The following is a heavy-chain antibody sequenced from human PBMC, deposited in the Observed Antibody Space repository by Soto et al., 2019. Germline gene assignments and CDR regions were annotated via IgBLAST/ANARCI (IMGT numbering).Heavy chain of an antibody. Sequence: QVQLQESGPGLVKPSETLSLTCTVSGGSISSYYWSWIRQPPGKGLEWIGYIYYSGSTNYNPSLRSRGNISVDTSKNQFSLKLSSVTAADTAVYYCARAPRHFDWLPPYGMDVWGQGTTVTVSS. CDR3: ARAPRHFDWLPPYGMDV. CDR2: IYYSGST. J-gene: IGHJ6*02. D-gene: IGHD3-9*01. CDR1: GGSISSYY. V-gene: IGHV4-59*01.